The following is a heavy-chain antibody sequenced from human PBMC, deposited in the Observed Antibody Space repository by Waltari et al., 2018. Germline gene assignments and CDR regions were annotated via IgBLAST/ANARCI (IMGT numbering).Heavy chain of an antibody. CDR1: GGSITSSNW. V-gene: IGHV4-4*02. Sequence: VQLQESCPRLVKPAGTLSLTSAVSGGSITSSNWWRWVHQPPGKGLEWTGEIYHSGSTTYNPSLKSRITISVDKSKNQFSLRLSSVTAADTAVYYCARRYYYYGMDVWGQGTTVTVSS. CDR2: IYHSGST. CDR3: ARRYYYYGMDV. J-gene: IGHJ6*02.